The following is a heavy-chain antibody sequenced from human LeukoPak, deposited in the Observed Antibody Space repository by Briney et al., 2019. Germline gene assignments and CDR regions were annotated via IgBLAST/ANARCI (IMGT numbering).Heavy chain of an antibody. CDR2: ISTNTGNP. J-gene: IGHJ6*03. D-gene: IGHD2-15*01. CDR3: ARKSVAATPRDIVYQYSYMDV. Sequence: ASVKVSCKASGGTFSSYAISWVRQAPGQGLEWMGWISTNTGNPTYAQGFTGRFVFSLDTSVSTAYLQISSLKAEDTAVYYCARKSVAATPRDIVYQYSYMDVWGKGTTVTVSS. V-gene: IGHV7-4-1*02. CDR1: GGTFSSYA.